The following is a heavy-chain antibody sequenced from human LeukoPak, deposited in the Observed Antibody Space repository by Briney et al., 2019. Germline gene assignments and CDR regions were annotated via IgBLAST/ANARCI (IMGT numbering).Heavy chain of an antibody. CDR3: ARLWGRITMIVGGSGGAFDI. CDR2: IYYSGST. D-gene: IGHD3-22*01. CDR1: GGSISSSSYY. V-gene: IGHV4-39*07. J-gene: IGHJ3*02. Sequence: NPSETLSLTCTVSGGSISSSSYYWGWIRQPPGKGREWIVSIYYSGSTYYNPSLKSRVTISVDTSKNQFSLKLSSVTAADTAVYYCARLWGRITMIVGGSGGAFDIWGQGTMVTVSS.